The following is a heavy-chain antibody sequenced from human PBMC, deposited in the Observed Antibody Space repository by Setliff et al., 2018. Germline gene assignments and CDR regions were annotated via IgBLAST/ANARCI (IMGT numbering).Heavy chain of an antibody. J-gene: IGHJ6*02. Sequence: PGGSLRLSCAASGFTFSSCSMNWVRQAPGKGLVWVSRVNDDGSSAMYADSVKDRFTMSRDNAKNTLYLQMNSLRAEDTAVYYCARAYYGTVNGYSSYYGLDVWGQGTTVTVSS. D-gene: IGHD3-9*01. V-gene: IGHV3-74*03. CDR2: VNDDGSSA. CDR1: GFTFSSCS. CDR3: ARAYYGTVNGYSSYYGLDV.